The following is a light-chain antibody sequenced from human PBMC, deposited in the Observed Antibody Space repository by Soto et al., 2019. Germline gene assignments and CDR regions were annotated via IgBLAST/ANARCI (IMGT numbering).Light chain of an antibody. CDR1: QSLLDSDDGNTY. Sequence: DIVMTQTPLSLPVTPGEPASISCRSSQSLLDSDDGNTYLDWYLQKPGQSPQLLIYTLSYRAYGVRDRLSCSGSCTDFTLKIGRVEAEDVGVYYCMQHVEFPYTFGQGTKLEIE. V-gene: IGKV2-40*01. J-gene: IGKJ2*01. CDR2: TLS. CDR3: MQHVEFPYT.